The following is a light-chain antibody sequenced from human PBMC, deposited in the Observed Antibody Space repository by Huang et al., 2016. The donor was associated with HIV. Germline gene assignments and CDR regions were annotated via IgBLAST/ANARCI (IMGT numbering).Light chain of an antibody. CDR2: GAS. Sequence: DIQMAQSPSSLSASVGDRVTITCRASQEIKSYLAWYQQQPGKLPKLLIYGASTLQSGVPSRFSGSGSGTHFTLIISSLQPEDVATYYCQKYNSAPPTFGQGTKVEIK. V-gene: IGKV1-27*01. J-gene: IGKJ1*01. CDR3: QKYNSAPPT. CDR1: QEIKSY.